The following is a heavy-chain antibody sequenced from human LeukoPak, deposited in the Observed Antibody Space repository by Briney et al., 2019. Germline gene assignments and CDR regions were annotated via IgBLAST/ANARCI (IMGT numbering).Heavy chain of an antibody. V-gene: IGHV1-8*02. CDR2: MNPNSGNT. J-gene: IGHJ4*02. Sequence: ASVKVSCKASGGTFSSYAISWVRQATGQGLEWMGWMNPNSGNTGYAQKFQGRVTMTRNTSISTAYMELSSLRSEDTAVYYCARRHGRRQLVLLGYWGQGTLVTVSS. CDR1: GGTFSSYA. CDR3: ARRHGRRQLVLLGY. D-gene: IGHD6-6*01.